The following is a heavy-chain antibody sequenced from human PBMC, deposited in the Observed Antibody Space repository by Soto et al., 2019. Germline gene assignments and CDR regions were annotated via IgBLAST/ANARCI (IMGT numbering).Heavy chain of an antibody. CDR3: ARGRSRSSSPFYYGMDV. D-gene: IGHD6-6*01. J-gene: IGHJ6*02. CDR1: GGSVTNSSYY. CDR2: IYYSGST. V-gene: IGHV4-61*01. Sequence: PSETLSLTCTVSGGSVTNSSYYWGWIRQPPGKGLEWIGYIYYSGSTNYNPSLKSRVTISVDTSKNQFSLKLSSVTAADTAVYYCARGRSRSSSPFYYGMDVWGQGTTVTVSS.